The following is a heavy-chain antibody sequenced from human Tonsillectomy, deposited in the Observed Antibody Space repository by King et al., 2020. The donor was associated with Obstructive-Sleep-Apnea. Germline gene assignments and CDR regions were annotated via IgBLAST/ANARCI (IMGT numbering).Heavy chain of an antibody. Sequence: LQLQESGPGLVKPSETLSLTCIVSGGSISSNNFYWGWIRQPPGKGLEWIGNIFYSGNTYYNPSLKRRVTLSVDTSKNQFSLKLSSVTAADTAVYYCARVNFDFWTGQSLYFDYWGQGTLVTVSS. J-gene: IGHJ4*02. V-gene: IGHV4-39*07. CDR2: IFYSGNT. CDR1: GGSISSNNFY. D-gene: IGHD3/OR15-3a*01. CDR3: ARVNFDFWTGQSLYFDY.